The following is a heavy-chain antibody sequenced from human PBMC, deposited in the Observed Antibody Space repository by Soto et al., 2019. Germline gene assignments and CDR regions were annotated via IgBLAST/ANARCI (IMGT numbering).Heavy chain of an antibody. Sequence: PSETLSLTCAVYGGSFSGYYWSWIRQPPGKGLEWIGEINHSGSTNYNPSLKSRVTISVDTSKNQFSLKLSSVTAADTAVYYCARDRGITMVRGVESNGMDVWGQGTTVTVSS. V-gene: IGHV4-34*01. CDR1: GGSFSGYY. J-gene: IGHJ6*02. CDR3: ARDRGITMVRGVESNGMDV. D-gene: IGHD3-10*01. CDR2: INHSGST.